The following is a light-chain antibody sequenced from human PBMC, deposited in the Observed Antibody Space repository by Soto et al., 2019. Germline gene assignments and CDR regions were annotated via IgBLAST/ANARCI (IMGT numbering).Light chain of an antibody. Sequence: EIVLTQSPGTLSLSPGEITTLYFSASQGVASNYLAWYQQKPGQAPRPLIYGASSRATGAPDRFSGSGSGTDFTLTVSRLEPEDFAMYFCQQYNNWPGTFGGGTKVDIK. J-gene: IGKJ4*01. CDR2: GAS. CDR1: QGVASNY. V-gene: IGKV3-20*01. CDR3: QQYNNWPGT.